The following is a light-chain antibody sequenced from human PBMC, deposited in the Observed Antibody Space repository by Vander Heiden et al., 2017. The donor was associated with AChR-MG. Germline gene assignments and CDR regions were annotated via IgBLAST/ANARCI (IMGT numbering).Light chain of an antibody. CDR3: CSDAGSSTWV. CDR1: SSDVGSDNL. J-gene: IGLJ3*02. V-gene: IGLV2-23*02. Sequence: QPALTQPASVSGSPGQSITISCTGASSDVGSDNLVSWYQHLPGKAPKLMIYEVTRRPAEIADRFSGSKSANTAALTSSGRQAEDEADYYCCSDAGSSTWVFGGGTKVTVL. CDR2: EVT.